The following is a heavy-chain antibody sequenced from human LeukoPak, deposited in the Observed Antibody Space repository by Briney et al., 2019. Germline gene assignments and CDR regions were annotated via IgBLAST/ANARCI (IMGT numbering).Heavy chain of an antibody. CDR2: IRYDGSNK. Sequence: GGSLRLSCAASGFTFSSYGMHWVRQAPGKGLEWVAFIRYDGSNKYYADSVKGRFTISRDNSKNTLYLQMNSLRAEDTAVYYCAKDLGGVRGRFGSCLHYWGQGTLVTVSS. CDR3: AKDLGGVRGRFGSCLHY. J-gene: IGHJ4*02. CDR1: GFTFSSYG. V-gene: IGHV3-30*02. D-gene: IGHD2-15*01.